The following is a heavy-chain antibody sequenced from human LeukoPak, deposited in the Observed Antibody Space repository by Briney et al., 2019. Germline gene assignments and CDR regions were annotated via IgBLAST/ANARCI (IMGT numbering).Heavy chain of an antibody. J-gene: IGHJ6*04. CDR2: ISSSRSTI. Sequence: GGSLSLPCAVSGFTFSGYEMNWVRQAPGKELEWVSYISSSRSTIYYADPVKGRFTISRDNAQNSLYLQMNSLRAEDTAVYYCAELGITMIGGVWGKGTTVTISS. D-gene: IGHD3-10*02. CDR1: GFTFSGYE. V-gene: IGHV3-48*03. CDR3: AELGITMIGGV.